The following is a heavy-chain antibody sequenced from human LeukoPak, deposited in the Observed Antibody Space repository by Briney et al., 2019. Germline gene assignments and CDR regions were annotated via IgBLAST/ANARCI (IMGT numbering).Heavy chain of an antibody. CDR2: INKDGAIT. D-gene: IGHD3-3*01. V-gene: IGHV3-74*01. J-gene: IGHJ4*02. Sequence: GGSLRLSCAASGFTFSSYSMNWVRQAPGKGLVWVSRINKDGAITDYADSVKGRFTISRDNAKNTLYLQMNSLRVEDTAVYYCVRLLDLDFWGQGTLVTVSS. CDR3: VRLLDLDF. CDR1: GFTFSSYS.